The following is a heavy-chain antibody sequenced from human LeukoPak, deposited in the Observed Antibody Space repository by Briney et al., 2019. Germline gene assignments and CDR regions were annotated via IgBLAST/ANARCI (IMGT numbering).Heavy chain of an antibody. Sequence: SETLSLTCTVSGGSISSYYWSWIRQPPGKGLEWIGYIYYSGSTNYNPSLKSPVTISVDTSKNQFSLNLSSVTADDTAVYYCARGMGVLVPAATWFDPWGQGTLVTVSS. CDR1: GGSISSYY. CDR3: ARGMGVLVPAATWFDP. D-gene: IGHD2-2*01. J-gene: IGHJ5*02. V-gene: IGHV4-59*01. CDR2: IYYSGST.